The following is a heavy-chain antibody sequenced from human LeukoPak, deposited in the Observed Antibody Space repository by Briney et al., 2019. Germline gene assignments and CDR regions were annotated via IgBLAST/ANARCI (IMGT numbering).Heavy chain of an antibody. V-gene: IGHV3-21*01. Sequence: GGSLRLSCGASGFTFSNYWMTWVRQAPGKGLEWVSFISSSRSYIYYADSVKGRFTISRDNAKNSLYLQMNSLRAEDTAVYYCARFIAAPYYFDYWGRGTLVTVSS. J-gene: IGHJ4*02. CDR3: ARFIAAPYYFDY. CDR2: ISSSRSYI. D-gene: IGHD6-13*01. CDR1: GFTFSNYW.